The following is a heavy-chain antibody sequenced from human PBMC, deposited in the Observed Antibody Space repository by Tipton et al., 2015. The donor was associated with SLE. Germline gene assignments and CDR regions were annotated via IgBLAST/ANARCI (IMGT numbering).Heavy chain of an antibody. Sequence: SLRLSCAASGFTFSSYDMHWVRQAPGKGLEWVAVIWYDGSNKYYADSVKGRFTISRDNSKNTLYLQMNGLRAEDTAVYYCVGLLTYYYGMDVWGQGTAVTVSS. CDR1: GFTFSSYD. J-gene: IGHJ6*02. CDR3: VGLLTYYYGMDV. CDR2: IWYDGSNK. V-gene: IGHV3-33*08. D-gene: IGHD3-22*01.